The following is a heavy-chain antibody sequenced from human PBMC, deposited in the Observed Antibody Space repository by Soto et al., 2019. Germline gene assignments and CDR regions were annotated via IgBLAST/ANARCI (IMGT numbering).Heavy chain of an antibody. J-gene: IGHJ6*02. CDR3: ASKRIATTMGYYYYGMDV. Sequence: ASVKVSCKASGYTFTSYDINWVRQANGQGLEWMGWMNPNSGNTGYAQKFQGRVTMTRNDSMSTAYMELSSLRSEDTAVYYCASKRIATTMGYYYYGMDVWGQGTTVTVSS. CDR2: MNPNSGNT. D-gene: IGHD6-13*01. V-gene: IGHV1-8*01. CDR1: GYTFTSYD.